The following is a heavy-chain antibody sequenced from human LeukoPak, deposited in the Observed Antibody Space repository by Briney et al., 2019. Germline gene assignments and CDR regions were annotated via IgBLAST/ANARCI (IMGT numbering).Heavy chain of an antibody. J-gene: IGHJ6*03. CDR2: INHSGST. CDR3: ARLTALLSLYYYYMDV. Sequence: SETLSLTCTVSGGSISSSSYYWSWIRQPPGKGLEWIGEINHSGSTNYNPSLKSRVTISVDTSKNQFSLKLSSVTAADTAVYYCARLTALLSLYYYYMDVWGKGTTVTISS. CDR1: GGSISSSSYY. V-gene: IGHV4-39*07. D-gene: IGHD3-3*02.